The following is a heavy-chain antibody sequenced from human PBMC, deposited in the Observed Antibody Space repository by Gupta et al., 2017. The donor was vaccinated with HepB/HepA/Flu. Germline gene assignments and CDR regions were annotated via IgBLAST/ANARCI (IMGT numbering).Heavy chain of an antibody. CDR3: ARKVVDNGSYRNAPDI. V-gene: IGHV3-64*01. J-gene: IGHJ3*02. Sequence: EVQLVESGRGFVQPGGSLRLSCVASGFSFSNYAMHWVRQAPGKRLEAVSALSSNGGNTYYANSVKGRLTISRENCKNTRYLKMGRLRAEHMAVDYRARKVVDNGSYRNAPDIWGQGTMVTVSP. D-gene: IGHD1-26*01. CDR1: GFSFSNYA. CDR2: LSSNGGNT.